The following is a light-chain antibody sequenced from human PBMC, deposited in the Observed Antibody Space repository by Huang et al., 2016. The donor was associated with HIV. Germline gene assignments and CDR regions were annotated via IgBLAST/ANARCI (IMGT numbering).Light chain of an antibody. V-gene: IGKV4-1*01. J-gene: IGKJ2*02. CDR1: QNILFSSTNRNN. CDR3: QQDYSTPCT. CDR2: WAT. Sequence: IVMTQSPDSLTVSLCDRATFEFRSSQNILFSSTNRNNFAWYKQKPGQSPKLLVYWATARESGVPDRFTGSGSETDFTLTIDNVKAEDVAIYYCQQDYSTPCTFGQGTRLEI.